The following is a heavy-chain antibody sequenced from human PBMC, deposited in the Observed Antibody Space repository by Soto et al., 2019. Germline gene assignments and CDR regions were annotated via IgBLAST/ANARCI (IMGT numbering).Heavy chain of an antibody. CDR3: ARMSYYYDKWYFDL. J-gene: IGHJ2*01. CDR1: GDSINNNDYY. V-gene: IGHV4-30-4*01. CDR2: VYYSGST. Sequence: QLHESGPGVVKPSETLSLTCTVSGDSINNNDYYWNWIRQTPGKGLEWIGYVYYSGSTCYIPSLKSRLSMSVDTSKNQFSLKLSSVTAADTAIYYCARMSYYYDKWYFDLWGRGTLVTVSS. D-gene: IGHD3-22*01.